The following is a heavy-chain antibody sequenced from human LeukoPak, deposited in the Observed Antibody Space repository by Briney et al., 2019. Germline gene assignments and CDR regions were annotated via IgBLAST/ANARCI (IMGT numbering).Heavy chain of an antibody. J-gene: IGHJ4*02. CDR1: GFTFSSYW. CDR2: IHSDGSST. CDR3: ARDRRLIGTTEGYFGY. D-gene: IGHD1-20*01. Sequence: QPGGSLRLSCAASGFTFSSYWIHWLRHAPGKGLVWVSRIHSDGSSTNYADSVKGRFTISRDNAKNTLYLQMNSLRAEDTAVYYCARDRRLIGTTEGYFGYWGQGTLVTVSS. V-gene: IGHV3-74*01.